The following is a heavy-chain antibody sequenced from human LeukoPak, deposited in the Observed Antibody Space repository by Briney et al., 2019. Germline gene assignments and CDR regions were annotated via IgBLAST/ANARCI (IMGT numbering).Heavy chain of an antibody. D-gene: IGHD2-2*02. CDR2: IIPIFGTT. Sequence: EASVKVSCKASGGTFRNYAISWVRVAPGQGLEWMGGIIPIFGTTNYAQKFQGRVTITADDSTSTAYMELSSLRSEDTAVYYCARSGPGYSNSWYIYYGMDVWGKGTTVTVSS. CDR1: GGTFRNYA. CDR3: ARSGPGYSNSWYIYYGMDV. V-gene: IGHV1-69*13. J-gene: IGHJ6*04.